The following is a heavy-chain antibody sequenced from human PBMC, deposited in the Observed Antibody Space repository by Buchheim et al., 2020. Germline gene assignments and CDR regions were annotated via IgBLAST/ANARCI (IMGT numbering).Heavy chain of an antibody. V-gene: IGHV3-74*02. CDR1: GFTFSSYC. J-gene: IGHJ4*02. D-gene: IGHD4-11*01. CDR3: VRATSGSNSASDY. CDR2: INSDGSST. Sequence: EVQLLESGGGLVQPGGSLRLSCAASGFTFSSYCMHWVRQAPGKGLVWVSRINSDGSSTTYADSVKGRFTISRDNAKNTLYLQMNSLRADDTAMYYCVRATSGSNSASDYWGQGTL.